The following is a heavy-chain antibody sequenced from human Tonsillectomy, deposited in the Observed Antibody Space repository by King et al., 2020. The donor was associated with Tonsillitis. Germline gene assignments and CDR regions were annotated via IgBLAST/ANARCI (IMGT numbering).Heavy chain of an antibody. J-gene: IGHJ4*02. V-gene: IGHV4-59*01. CDR2: IYYSGST. CDR3: ARSIIGAPPLGY. Sequence: QVQLQESGPGLVKPSETLSLTCTVSGGSISSYFWSWIRQPPGMGLEWIGYIYYSGSTNYNPSLKSRVTISVDTSKNQFSLKLSSVTAADTAIYYCARSIIGAPPLGYWGQGTLVTVSS. D-gene: IGHD1-20*01. CDR1: GGSISSYF.